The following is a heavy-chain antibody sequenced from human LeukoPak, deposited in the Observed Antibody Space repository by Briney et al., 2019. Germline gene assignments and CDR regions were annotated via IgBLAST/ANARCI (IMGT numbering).Heavy chain of an antibody. CDR2: IYYSGST. CDR3: ASAHTAMVFDY. D-gene: IGHD5-18*01. CDR1: GGFISSYY. Sequence: SETLSLTCTVSGGFISSYYWSWIRQPPGKGLEWIGYIYYSGSTNYNPSLKSRVTISVDTSKNQFSLKPSSVTAADTAVYYCASAHTAMVFDYWGQGTLVTVSS. J-gene: IGHJ4*02. V-gene: IGHV4-59*08.